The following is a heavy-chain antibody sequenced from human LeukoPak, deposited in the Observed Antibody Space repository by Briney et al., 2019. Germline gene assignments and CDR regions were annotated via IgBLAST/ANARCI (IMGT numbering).Heavy chain of an antibody. V-gene: IGHV1-24*01. CDR3: ATDVRSRVRGLWPGKNWYFDL. CDR2: FDPEDGET. Sequence: ASVKVSCKVSGYTLTELSMHWVRQAPGKGLEWMGGFDPEDGETIYAQKFQGRVTMTEDTSTDTAYMELSSLRSEDTAVYYCATDVRSRVRGLWPGKNWYFDLWGRGTLVTVSS. J-gene: IGHJ2*01. D-gene: IGHD3-10*01. CDR1: GYTLTELS.